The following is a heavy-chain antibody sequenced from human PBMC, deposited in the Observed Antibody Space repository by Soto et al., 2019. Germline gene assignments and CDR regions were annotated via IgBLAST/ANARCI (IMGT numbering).Heavy chain of an antibody. Sequence: GGSLRLSCAVSGFTVSNNYMSWVRQAPGKGLEWVSVIYSDGTTYYADSVKGRFIISRDNAKNMVYLQMNSLSAEDTAVYYCASPGSEWLVIQHWGQGILVTVSS. J-gene: IGHJ1*01. V-gene: IGHV3-53*01. CDR2: IYSDGTT. CDR3: ASPGSEWLVIQH. D-gene: IGHD3-3*01. CDR1: GFTVSNNY.